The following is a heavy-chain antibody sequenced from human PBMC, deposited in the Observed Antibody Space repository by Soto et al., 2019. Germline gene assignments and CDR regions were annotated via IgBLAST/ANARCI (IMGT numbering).Heavy chain of an antibody. J-gene: IGHJ6*02. V-gene: IGHV4-31*03. CDR3: ASSSTSLGMDV. CDR1: GGSISSGGYY. CDR2: IHYSGST. Sequence: QVQLQESGPGLVKPSQTLSLTCTVSGGSISSGGYYWSWIRQHPGKGLEWIGYIHYSGSTYYNPSLKXRXTXSXXTSKNQFSLKLSSVTAAATAVYYCASSSTSLGMDVWGQGTTVTVSS. D-gene: IGHD2-2*01.